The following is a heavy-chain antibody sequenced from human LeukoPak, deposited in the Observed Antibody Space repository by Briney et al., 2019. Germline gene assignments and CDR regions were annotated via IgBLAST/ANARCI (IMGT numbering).Heavy chain of an antibody. V-gene: IGHV4-59*08. J-gene: IGHJ3*02. Sequence: SETLSLTCTVSGGSISSYYWSWIRQPPGKGLEWIGYIYYSGSTNYNPSLKSRVTISVDTSKNQFSLKLSSVTAADTAVYYCARHVADSSGYDALDIWGQGTMVTVSS. CDR3: ARHVADSSGYDALDI. D-gene: IGHD3-22*01. CDR1: GGSISSYY. CDR2: IYYSGST.